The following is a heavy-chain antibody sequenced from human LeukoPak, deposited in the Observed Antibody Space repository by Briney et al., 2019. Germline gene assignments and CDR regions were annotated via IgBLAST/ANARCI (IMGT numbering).Heavy chain of an antibody. CDR2: IWYDGSNK. CDR3: AKECCSSTSCYTAPFDY. V-gene: IGHV3-33*06. CDR1: GFTFSSYG. Sequence: GGSLRLSCAASGFTFSSYGMHWVRQAPGKGLEWVAVIWYDGSNKYYADSVKGRFTISRDNSKNTLYLQMNSLRAEDTAVYYCAKECCSSTSCYTAPFDYWGQGTLVTVSS. D-gene: IGHD2-2*02. J-gene: IGHJ4*02.